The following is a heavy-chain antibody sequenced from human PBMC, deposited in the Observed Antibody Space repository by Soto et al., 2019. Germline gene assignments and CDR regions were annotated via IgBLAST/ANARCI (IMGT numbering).Heavy chain of an antibody. CDR2: INPYGTTI. J-gene: IGHJ5*02. Sequence: GGSLRLSCAASGFTFSNYWIHWVRQAPGKGLVWVSRINPYGTTITYADSVKGRFTISRDNAQNTLYLQMNSLSAEDTAVYYCARVAVGAYWFDPWGQGTLVTVSS. CDR1: GFTFSNYW. V-gene: IGHV3-74*01. CDR3: ARVAVGAYWFDP. D-gene: IGHD1-26*01.